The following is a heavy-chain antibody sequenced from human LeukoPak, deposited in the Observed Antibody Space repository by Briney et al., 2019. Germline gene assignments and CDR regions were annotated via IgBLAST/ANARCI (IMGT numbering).Heavy chain of an antibody. D-gene: IGHD2-15*01. CDR3: ARDRPYCGGGSCYLYYFDY. V-gene: IGHV3-53*01. CDR2: IYSGGST. Sequence: GGSLRLSCAASGFTVSSNYMSWVRQAPGKGLEWVSAIYSGGSTYYADSVKGRFTISRDNSKNTLYLQMNSLRAEDTAVYYCARDRPYCGGGSCYLYYFDYWGQGTLVTVSS. CDR1: GFTVSSNY. J-gene: IGHJ4*02.